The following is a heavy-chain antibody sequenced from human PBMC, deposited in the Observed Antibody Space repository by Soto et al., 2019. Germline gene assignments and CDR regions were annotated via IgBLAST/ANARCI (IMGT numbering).Heavy chain of an antibody. CDR2: ISYSGST. J-gene: IGHJ4*02. Sequence: QLQLQESGPRLLKPSETLSLTCTVSGGSITSSGYYWGYIRQPPGKGLEWIASISYSGSTYYNPSLKSRVTISIDTSKTQFSLDLSSMTAADTAVYYCMRDSGNYRTSNWGQGILVTVSS. V-gene: IGHV4-39*01. CDR3: MRDSGNYRTSN. D-gene: IGHD1-26*01. CDR1: GGSITSSGYY.